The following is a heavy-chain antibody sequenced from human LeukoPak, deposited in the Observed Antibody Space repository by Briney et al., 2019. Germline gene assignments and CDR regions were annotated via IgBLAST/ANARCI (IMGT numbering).Heavy chain of an antibody. D-gene: IGHD3-10*01. CDR3: ARGKVDGSGSYYSPEGETNYYGMDV. Sequence: GGSLRLSCVASGFTFSNYAMHWVRQAPGKGLEWVAVIAYDGRNKFYADSLKGRFSISRDNSMNTLYLQMNTLRTEDTAVYYCARGKVDGSGSYYSPEGETNYYGMDVWGQGTTVTVSS. J-gene: IGHJ6*02. CDR2: IAYDGRNK. V-gene: IGHV3-30-3*01. CDR1: GFTFSNYA.